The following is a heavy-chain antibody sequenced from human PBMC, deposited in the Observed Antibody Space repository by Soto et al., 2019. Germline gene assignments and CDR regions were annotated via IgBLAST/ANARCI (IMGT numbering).Heavy chain of an antibody. J-gene: IGHJ5*02. V-gene: IGHV4-31*03. D-gene: IGHD3-10*01. CDR3: ARANYYGSGSYRANWFDP. Sequence: PSETLSLTCTVSGGSISSGGYYWSWIRQDPGKGLEWIGYIYYSGSTYYNPSLKSRVTISVDTSKNQFSLKLSSVTAADTAVYYCARANYYGSGSYRANWFDPWGQGTLVTVSS. CDR2: IYYSGST. CDR1: GGSISSGGYY.